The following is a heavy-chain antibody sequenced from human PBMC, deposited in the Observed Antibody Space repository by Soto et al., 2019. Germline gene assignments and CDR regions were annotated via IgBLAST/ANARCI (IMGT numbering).Heavy chain of an antibody. J-gene: IGHJ3*02. V-gene: IGHV3-30*03. CDR1: GFTFSSHG. CDR2: ISYDGSNK. D-gene: IGHD5-18*01. Sequence: PGGSLRLSCSVSGFTFSSHGMHWVRQAPGKGLEWVAVISYDGSNKYYADSVKGRFTISRDNSKNTLYLQMNSLRAEDTAVYYCARTCIQLWVNAFDIWGQGTMVTVSS. CDR3: ARTCIQLWVNAFDI.